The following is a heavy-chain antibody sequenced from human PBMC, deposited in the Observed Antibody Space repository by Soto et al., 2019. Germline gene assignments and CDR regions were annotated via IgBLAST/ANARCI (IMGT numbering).Heavy chain of an antibody. CDR1: GFNFYDYA. CDR3: AKGGEYQLLFYFDY. Sequence: PGGSLRLSCAASGFNFYDYAFNWVRQAPGKGLEWVSFVNGAGATYYADSVKGRFTISRDNSKNTLYLQMSSLRVEDTAVYYCAKGGEYQLLFYFDYWGQGTLVTVSS. J-gene: IGHJ4*02. CDR2: VNGAGAT. V-gene: IGHV3-23*01. D-gene: IGHD2-2*01.